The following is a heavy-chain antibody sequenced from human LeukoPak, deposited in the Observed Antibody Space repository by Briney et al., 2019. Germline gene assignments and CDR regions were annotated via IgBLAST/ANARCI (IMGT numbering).Heavy chain of an antibody. Sequence: PSETLSLTCTVSGGSISSSSYYWGWIRQPPGKGLEWIGSIYYSGSTYYNPSLKSRVTISVDTSKNQFSLKLSSVTAADTAVYYCARPFLYYYDSSGYYYGTDAFDIWGQGTMVTVSS. CDR3: ARPFLYYYDSSGYYYGTDAFDI. CDR2: IYYSGST. D-gene: IGHD3-22*01. CDR1: GGSISSSSYY. J-gene: IGHJ3*02. V-gene: IGHV4-39*01.